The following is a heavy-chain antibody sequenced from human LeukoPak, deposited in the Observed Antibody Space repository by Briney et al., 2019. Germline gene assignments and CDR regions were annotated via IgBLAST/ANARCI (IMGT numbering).Heavy chain of an antibody. Sequence: PGGSLRLSCAASGFSFSSYGMHWVRQAPGKGLEYISYISGSSSDTNHADSVKGRFTISRDNAKKSLYLQMNSLSAEDTAVYYCGRFSRAPDYWGQGTLVTVSS. D-gene: IGHD2-2*01. CDR2: ISGSSSDT. CDR3: GRFSRAPDY. CDR1: GFSFSSYG. J-gene: IGHJ4*02. V-gene: IGHV3-21*05.